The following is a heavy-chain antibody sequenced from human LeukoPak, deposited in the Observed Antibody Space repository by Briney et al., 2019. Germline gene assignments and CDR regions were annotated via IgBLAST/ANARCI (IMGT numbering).Heavy chain of an antibody. Sequence: GGSLRLSCAASGFTFSSYWMHWVRQPPGRGLVWVSRINGDGSRTFYADSVKGRFTISRDNAKNTLYLQMNSLRTEDTAVYYCARLGCSGGTCHFDYWGQGTLVTVSS. CDR3: ARLGCSGGTCHFDY. CDR1: GFTFSSYW. D-gene: IGHD2-15*01. J-gene: IGHJ4*02. V-gene: IGHV3-74*01. CDR2: INGDGSRT.